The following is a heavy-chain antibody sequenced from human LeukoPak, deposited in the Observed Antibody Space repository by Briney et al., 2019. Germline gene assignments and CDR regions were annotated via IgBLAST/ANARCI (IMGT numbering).Heavy chain of an antibody. V-gene: IGHV2-70*04. Sequence: SGPTLVNPTQTLTLTCTFSGFSLSTSGMRVSWIRQPPGKALEWLARSDWGDDKFYSTSLKSRLPISKDTSKNQVVLTMTNMDPVDTATYYCARISPYGSGTWSDYWGQGTLVTVSS. J-gene: IGHJ4*02. CDR2: SDWGDDK. CDR1: GFSLSTSGMR. CDR3: ARISPYGSGTWSDY. D-gene: IGHD3-10*01.